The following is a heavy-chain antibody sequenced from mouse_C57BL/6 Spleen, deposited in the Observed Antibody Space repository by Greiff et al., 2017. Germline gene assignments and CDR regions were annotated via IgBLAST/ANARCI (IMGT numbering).Heavy chain of an antibody. D-gene: IGHD1-1*01. V-gene: IGHV5-17*01. CDR2: ISSGSSTI. J-gene: IGHJ4*01. CDR3: AKGDYYGSREDYYAMDY. Sequence: EVMLVESGGGLVKPGGSLKLSCAASGFTFSDYGMHWVRQAPEKGLEWVAYISSGSSTIYYADTVKGRFTISRDNAKNTLFLQMTSLRSEDTAMYYCAKGDYYGSREDYYAMDYWGQGTSVTVSS. CDR1: GFTFSDYG.